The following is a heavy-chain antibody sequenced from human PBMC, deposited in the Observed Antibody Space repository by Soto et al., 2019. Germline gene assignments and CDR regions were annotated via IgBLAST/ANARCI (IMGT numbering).Heavy chain of an antibody. J-gene: IGHJ4*02. Sequence: SETLSLTCTVSGGSISSYYWSWIRQPPGKGLEWIGYIYYSGSTNYNPSLKSRVTISVDTSKNQFSLKLSSVTAADTAVYYCARRFGFWSGYRDEYYFDYSGQGTLVTVSS. CDR1: GGSISSYY. V-gene: IGHV4-59*08. CDR2: IYYSGST. D-gene: IGHD3-3*01. CDR3: ARRFGFWSGYRDEYYFDY.